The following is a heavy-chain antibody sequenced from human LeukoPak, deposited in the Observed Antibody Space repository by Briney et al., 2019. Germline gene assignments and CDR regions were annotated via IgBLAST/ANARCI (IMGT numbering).Heavy chain of an antibody. Sequence: SSQTLSLTCTVSGGSISSGSYYWSWIRQPAGKGLEWIGRIYTSGSTNYNPSLNSRVTISVDTSKTQFSLKLSSVTAADTAVYYCARVGAITMIVVVTYDAFDIWGQGTMVTVSS. J-gene: IGHJ3*02. V-gene: IGHV4-61*02. CDR2: IYTSGST. D-gene: IGHD3-22*01. CDR1: GGSISSGSYY. CDR3: ARVGAITMIVVVTYDAFDI.